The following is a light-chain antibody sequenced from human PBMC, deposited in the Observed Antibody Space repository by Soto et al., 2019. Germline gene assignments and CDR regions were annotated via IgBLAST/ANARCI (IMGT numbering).Light chain of an antibody. Sequence: VLTQSPGTLSLSPGESATLSCRASQTVSITYLTWYQQKPGQAPRLLIFGASKRATGIPDRFSGGGSGREVTPITSAMVPADVSVYYCRQYCSSPLISFGQGTRVEIK. J-gene: IGKJ5*01. CDR1: QTVSITY. CDR3: RQYCSSPLIS. V-gene: IGKV3-20*01. CDR2: GAS.